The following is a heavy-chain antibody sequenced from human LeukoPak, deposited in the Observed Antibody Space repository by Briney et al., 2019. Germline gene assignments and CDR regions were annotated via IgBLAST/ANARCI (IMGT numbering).Heavy chain of an antibody. J-gene: IGHJ4*02. CDR1: RFIFSSYS. V-gene: IGHV3-38-3*01. Sequence: GGSLRLSCAVSRFIFSSYSMNWVRQAPGKGLEWVSSISGGSTYYADSRKGRFTISRDNSKNTLYLQMNSLRAEDTAVYYCAKLGYPFYDSSGYLDYWGQGTLVTVSS. CDR3: AKLGYPFYDSSGYLDY. CDR2: ISGGST. D-gene: IGHD3-22*01.